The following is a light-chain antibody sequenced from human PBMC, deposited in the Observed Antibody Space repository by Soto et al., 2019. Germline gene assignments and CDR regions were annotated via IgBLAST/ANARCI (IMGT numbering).Light chain of an antibody. Sequence: GDRVTITCRASQSISNRMAWHQQKPGKAPKVLISDVSRLKSGVPSRFSGSGSGTEFILTIISLQPDDFATYYCQQYYDYPWAFGQGTKVDI. CDR3: QQYYDYPWA. J-gene: IGKJ1*01. CDR1: QSISNR. CDR2: DVS. V-gene: IGKV1-5*01.